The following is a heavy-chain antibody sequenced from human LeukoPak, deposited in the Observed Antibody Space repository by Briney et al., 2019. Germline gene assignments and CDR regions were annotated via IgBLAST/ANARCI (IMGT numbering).Heavy chain of an antibody. Sequence: SAPTLVKPTQTLTLTCTFSGFSLSTSGVGVGWIRQPPGKALEWLALISWNDDKRYSPSLESRLTITKDTSKNQVVLTMTNMDPVDTATYYCAHRSYYGDYRDFDYWGQGTLVTVSS. CDR1: GFSLSTSGVG. J-gene: IGHJ4*02. CDR2: ISWNDDK. V-gene: IGHV2-5*01. D-gene: IGHD4-17*01. CDR3: AHRSYYGDYRDFDY.